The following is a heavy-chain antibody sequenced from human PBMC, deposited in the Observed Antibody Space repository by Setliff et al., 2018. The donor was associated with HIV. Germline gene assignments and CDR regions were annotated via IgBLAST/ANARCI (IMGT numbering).Heavy chain of an antibody. D-gene: IGHD6-19*01. J-gene: IGHJ6*03. CDR2: IIPIFGTA. CDR3: ARGESIAVAYYHYYYMDV. CDR1: GGTFSSYG. Sequence: SVKVSCKASGGTFSSYGISWVRQAPGQGLEWMGGIIPIFGTANYTQKFQGRVTITADESTSTAYMELSSLRSEDTAVYYCARGESIAVAYYHYYYMDVWGKGTTVTVSS. V-gene: IGHV1-69*13.